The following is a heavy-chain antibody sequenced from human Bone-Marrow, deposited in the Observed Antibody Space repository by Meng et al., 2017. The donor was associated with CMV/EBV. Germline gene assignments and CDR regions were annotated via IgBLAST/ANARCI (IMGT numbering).Heavy chain of an antibody. J-gene: IGHJ6*02. CDR2: IIPMFDIV. CDR1: GGTFSSCA. Sequence: SVKVSCKASGGTFSSCAINWVRQAPGQGLEWMAEIIPMFDIVNYAQKFQGRVTVTTDKSTNTAYMDLSSLRSEDTAVYYCALCGELLFDYYYYGMEVWGQGTTVTVSS. D-gene: IGHD3-10*02. V-gene: IGHV1-69*10. CDR3: ALCGELLFDYYYYGMEV.